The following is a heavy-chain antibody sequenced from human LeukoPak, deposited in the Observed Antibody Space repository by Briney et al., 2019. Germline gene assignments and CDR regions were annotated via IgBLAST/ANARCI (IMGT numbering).Heavy chain of an antibody. CDR3: ARDRFSGSGFDY. Sequence: GGSLRLSCAASGFNFSTYTMNWVRQAPGEGLEWVSSISSSSSYIYYADSVKGRFTISRDNAKNSLYLQMNSLRAEDTAVYYCARDRFSGSGFDYWGQGTLVTVSS. CDR1: GFNFSTYT. CDR2: ISSSSSYI. D-gene: IGHD3-10*01. J-gene: IGHJ4*02. V-gene: IGHV3-21*01.